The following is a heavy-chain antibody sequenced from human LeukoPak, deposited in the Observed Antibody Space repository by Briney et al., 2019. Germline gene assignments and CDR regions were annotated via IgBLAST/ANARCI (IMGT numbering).Heavy chain of an antibody. Sequence: PGGSLRLSCTAPGFTFSTHALSWVRRAPGKGLERVSTIGNKGGTYYVDSVKGRFTISRDNSKNTLYLQMNSLRADDTAVYYCTKSLYCSAGSCYKFDYWGQGTLVTVSS. CDR1: GFTFSTHA. D-gene: IGHD2-15*01. CDR2: IGNKGGT. CDR3: TKSLYCSAGSCYKFDY. V-gene: IGHV3-23*01. J-gene: IGHJ4*02.